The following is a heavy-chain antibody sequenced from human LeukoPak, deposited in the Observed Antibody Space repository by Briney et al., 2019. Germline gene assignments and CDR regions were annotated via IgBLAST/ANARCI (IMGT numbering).Heavy chain of an antibody. Sequence: PSETLSLTCAVSGGSISSGGYSWSWIRQPPGKGLEWIGYIYHSGSTYYNPSLKSRVTISVDRSKNQFSLKLSSVTAADTAVYYCARAVGSGSYYNGYYYGMDVWGQGTTVTVSS. CDR2: IYHSGST. J-gene: IGHJ6*02. CDR1: GGSISSGGYS. V-gene: IGHV4-30-2*01. CDR3: ARAVGSGSYYNGYYYGMDV. D-gene: IGHD3-10*01.